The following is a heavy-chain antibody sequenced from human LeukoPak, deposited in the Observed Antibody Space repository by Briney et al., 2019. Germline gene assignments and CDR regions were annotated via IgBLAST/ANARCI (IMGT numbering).Heavy chain of an antibody. D-gene: IGHD3-10*01. CDR3: ARDHYPAFPLDY. V-gene: IGHV4-39*07. CDR2: IYYTGST. CDR1: GGSISSSSYY. J-gene: IGHJ4*02. Sequence: SETLSLTCAVSGGSISSSSYYWGWIRRPPKKGLQWIGSIYYTGSTYSNPSLKSRVTISVDTSKNQFSLKLSSVTAADTAVYYCARDHYPAFPLDYWGQGTLVTVSS.